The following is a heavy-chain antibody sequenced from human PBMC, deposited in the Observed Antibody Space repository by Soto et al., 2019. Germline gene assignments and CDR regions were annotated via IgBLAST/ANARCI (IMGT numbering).Heavy chain of an antibody. CDR3: ARRPYYDILTGYGFDY. V-gene: IGHV4-31*03. CDR2: IYYSGST. J-gene: IGHJ4*02. D-gene: IGHD3-9*01. CDR1: GGSISSGGYY. Sequence: SETLSLTCTVSGGSISSGGYYWSWIRQHPGKGLEWIGYIYYSGSTYYNPSLKSRVTISVDTSKNQFSLKLSSVTAADTAVYYCARRPYYDILTGYGFDYWGQGTLVTVSS.